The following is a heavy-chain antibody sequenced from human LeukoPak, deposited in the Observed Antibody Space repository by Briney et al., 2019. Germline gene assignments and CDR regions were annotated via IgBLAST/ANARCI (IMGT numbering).Heavy chain of an antibody. J-gene: IGHJ4*02. D-gene: IGHD6-13*01. Sequence: SETLSLTCTVSGGSISSYYWSRIRQPPGKGLEWIGYIYYSGTTNYNPSLKSRVTISVDTSKNQFSLKLSSVTAADTAVYYCARGVYIAAAQYGYWGQGTLSPSPQ. V-gene: IGHV4-59*01. CDR3: ARGVYIAAAQYGY. CDR1: GGSISSYY. CDR2: IYYSGTT.